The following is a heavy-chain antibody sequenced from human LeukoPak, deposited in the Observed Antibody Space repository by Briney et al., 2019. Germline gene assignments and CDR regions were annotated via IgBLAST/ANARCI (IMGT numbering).Heavy chain of an antibody. V-gene: IGHV3-49*04. J-gene: IGHJ4*02. CDR1: GFTFGDYA. Sequence: GGSLRLSCTASGFTFGDYAMSRVRQAPGKGLEWVAFIRSKAYAGTTEYAASVKGRFTISRDESKSIAYLQMNSLKTEDTAVYYCTRDQRLRTLITAYYYFDYWGQGTLVTVSS. CDR3: TRDQRLRTLITAYYYFDY. D-gene: IGHD1-20*01. CDR2: IRSKAYAGTT.